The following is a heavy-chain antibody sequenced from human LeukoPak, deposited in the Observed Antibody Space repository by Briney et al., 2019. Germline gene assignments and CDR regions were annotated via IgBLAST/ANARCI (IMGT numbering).Heavy chain of an antibody. Sequence: EGSLRLSCVASGFTFSSHGMHWVRQAPGKGLEWVAVIWYDASEKYSADSVRGRFTISRDNSKNPLYLQMNSLRAEDTAVYYCARWGDNKSLDYWGQGTLVTVCS. CDR3: ARWGDNKSLDY. CDR1: GFTFSSHG. D-gene: IGHD3-16*01. CDR2: IWYDASEK. V-gene: IGHV3-33*01. J-gene: IGHJ4*02.